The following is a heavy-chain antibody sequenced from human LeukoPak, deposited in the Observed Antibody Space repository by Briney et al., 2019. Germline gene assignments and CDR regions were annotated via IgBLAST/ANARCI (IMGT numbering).Heavy chain of an antibody. CDR2: ISAYNGNT. Sequence: ASVKVSCNASGYTFTSYYMHWVRQAPGQGLEWMGWISAYNGNTNYAQKLQGRVTMTTDTSTSTAYMELRSLRSDDTAVYYCARGVRRDYYDSSGWYYFDYWGQGTLVTVSS. D-gene: IGHD3-22*01. V-gene: IGHV1-18*04. CDR1: GYTFTSYY. J-gene: IGHJ4*02. CDR3: ARGVRRDYYDSSGWYYFDY.